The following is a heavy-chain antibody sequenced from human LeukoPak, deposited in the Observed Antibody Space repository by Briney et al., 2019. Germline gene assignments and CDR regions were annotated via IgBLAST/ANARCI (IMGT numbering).Heavy chain of an antibody. V-gene: IGHV4-34*01. CDR3: ARGNGGSYRGRGFDY. J-gene: IGHJ4*02. Sequence: PSETLSLTCAVYGGSFSGYYWSWIRQPPGKGLEWIGEINHSGSTNYNPSLKSRVTISVDTSKNQFSLKLSSVTAADTAVYYCARGNGGSYRGRGFDYWGQGTLVTVSS. CDR2: INHSGST. CDR1: GGSFSGYY. D-gene: IGHD1-26*01.